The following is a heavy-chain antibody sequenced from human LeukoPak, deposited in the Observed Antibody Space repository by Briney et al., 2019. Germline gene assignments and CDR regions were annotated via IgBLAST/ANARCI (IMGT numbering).Heavy chain of an antibody. Sequence: SGGSLRLSCAASGFTFSSYAMSWVRQAPGKGLEWVSAISGSGGSTYYADSVKGRFTISRDNSKNTLYLQMNSLRAEDTAVYYCAKVLAGLGAFDIWGQGTMVTIYS. CDR1: GFTFSSYA. CDR2: ISGSGGST. D-gene: IGHD3-10*01. J-gene: IGHJ3*02. CDR3: AKVLAGLGAFDI. V-gene: IGHV3-23*01.